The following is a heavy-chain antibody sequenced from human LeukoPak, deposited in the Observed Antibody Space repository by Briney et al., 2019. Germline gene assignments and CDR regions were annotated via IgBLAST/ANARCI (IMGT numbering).Heavy chain of an antibody. CDR3: GNHFPHFDY. J-gene: IGHJ4*02. Sequence: GGSLRPSCAASGFTFSNYGMHWVRRAPGKGLEGVAVISYDGANKYYADSVKGRFTISRDNSKNTLYLKMNSLRAEDTAVYYCGNHFPHFDYWGQGTLVTVSS. D-gene: IGHD3-3*02. CDR1: GFTFSNYG. V-gene: IGHV3-30*18. CDR2: ISYDGANK.